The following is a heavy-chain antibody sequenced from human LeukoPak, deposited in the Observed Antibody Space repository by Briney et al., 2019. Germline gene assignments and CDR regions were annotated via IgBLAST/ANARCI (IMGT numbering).Heavy chain of an antibody. CDR2: IYYSGST. J-gene: IGHJ5*02. CDR1: GGSISSSSYY. Sequence: SETLSLTCTVSGGSISSSSYYWGWIRQPPGKGLEWIGSIYYSGSTYYNPSLKSRVTISVDTSKSQFSLKLSSVTAADTAVYYCARHRVTIFGVGRNWFDPWGQGTLVTVSS. D-gene: IGHD3-3*01. CDR3: ARHRVTIFGVGRNWFDP. V-gene: IGHV4-39*01.